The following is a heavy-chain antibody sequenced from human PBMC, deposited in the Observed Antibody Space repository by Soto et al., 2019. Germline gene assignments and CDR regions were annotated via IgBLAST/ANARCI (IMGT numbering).Heavy chain of an antibody. V-gene: IGHV4-59*01. CDR1: GGSISSYY. D-gene: IGHD3-10*01. CDR3: ARDQYYYGSGSYDAFDI. Sequence: SETLSLTCTVSGGSISSYYWSWIRQPPGKGLEWIGYIYYSGSTNYNPSLKSRVTISVDTSKNQFSLKLSSVTAADTAVYYCARDQYYYGSGSYDAFDIWGQGTMVTVSS. CDR2: IYYSGST. J-gene: IGHJ3*02.